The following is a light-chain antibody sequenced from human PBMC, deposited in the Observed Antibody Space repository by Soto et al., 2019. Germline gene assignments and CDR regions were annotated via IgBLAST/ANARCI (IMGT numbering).Light chain of an antibody. V-gene: IGKV3-20*01. J-gene: IGKJ1*01. Sequence: EIVLTQSPGTLSLSPGERATLSCRASQSASSNYLAWYQQRPGQAPRLLIYGASSRATGIPDRFSGSGSGTDFTLTIGRLEPEDFAVYYCQQYGSSPRTFGQGTKVEIK. CDR3: QQYGSSPRT. CDR2: GAS. CDR1: QSASSNY.